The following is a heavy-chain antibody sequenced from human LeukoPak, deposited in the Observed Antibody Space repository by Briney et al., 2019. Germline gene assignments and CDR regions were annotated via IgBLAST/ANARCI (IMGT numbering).Heavy chain of an antibody. CDR1: GGSISSSSYY. CDR3: AQSGRFRGVLR. D-gene: IGHD3-10*01. V-gene: IGHV4-39*07. Sequence: SETLSLTCTVSGGSISSSSYYWGWIRQPPGKGLEWIGSIYYSVSTYYNPSLKSRVTISVDTSKNQFSLKLSSVTAADTAVYYCAQSGRFRGVLRWGQGTLVTVSS. J-gene: IGHJ4*02. CDR2: IYYSVST.